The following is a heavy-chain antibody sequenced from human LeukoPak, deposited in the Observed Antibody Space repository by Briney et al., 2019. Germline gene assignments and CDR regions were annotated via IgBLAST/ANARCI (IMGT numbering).Heavy chain of an antibody. V-gene: IGHV4-4*09. CDR2: LFFAGST. Sequence: PSETLSLTCSVSGXSIRSYYWSWIRQPPGKGLEWIAYLFFAGSTTYNPSLKSRVTISIDTSKNQLSLKLSSVTAADTAVYYCASGERGYSYGPLDYWGQGTLVTVSS. CDR3: ASGERGYSYGPLDY. D-gene: IGHD5-18*01. J-gene: IGHJ4*02. CDR1: GXSIRSYY.